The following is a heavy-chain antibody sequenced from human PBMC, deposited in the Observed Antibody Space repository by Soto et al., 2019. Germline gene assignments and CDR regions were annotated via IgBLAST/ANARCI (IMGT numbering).Heavy chain of an antibody. J-gene: IGHJ3*02. V-gene: IGHV3-23*01. Sequence: EVQLLESGGGLVQPGGSLRLSCAASGFTFRNIAMTWVRQARGKRLEWVSTIGSVGGDTYYADSVKGRFTIYRDDSKNRVGLQMNSLRAEDTDIYFCAKDIVHANSVWDPFDIWGQGTMVTVSS. CDR3: AKDIVHANSVWDPFDI. CDR1: GFTFRNIA. CDR2: IGSVGGDT. D-gene: IGHD2-8*01.